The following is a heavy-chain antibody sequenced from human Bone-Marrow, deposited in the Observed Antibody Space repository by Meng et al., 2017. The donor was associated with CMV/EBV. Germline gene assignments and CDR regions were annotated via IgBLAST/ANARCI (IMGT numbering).Heavy chain of an antibody. CDR1: GGSFSGYY. CDR2: INHSGST. CDR3: ARGYPAAILYYYYYYGMDV. D-gene: IGHD2-2*01. J-gene: IGHJ6*02. Sequence: SETLSLTCAVYGGSFSGYYWSWIRQPPGKGLEWIGEINHSGSTNYNPSLKSRVTISVDTSKNQFSLKLSSVTAADTAVYYCARGYPAAILYYYYYYGMDVWGQGTTVTGSS. V-gene: IGHV4-34*01.